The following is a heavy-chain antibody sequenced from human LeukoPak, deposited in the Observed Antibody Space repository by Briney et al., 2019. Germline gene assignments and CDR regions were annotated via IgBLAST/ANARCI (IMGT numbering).Heavy chain of an antibody. CDR2: IWYDGSNK. CDR1: GFTFSDYG. V-gene: IGHV3-33*01. CDR3: ARGVDYYENSGTIDY. Sequence: GKSLRLSCTASGFTFSDYGMHWVRQPPGKGLEWVAIIWYDGSNKKYEDSVKGRFTISRDNSKNTPYLQMNSLRAEDTAVYYCARGVDYYENSGTIDYWGQETLVTVSS. D-gene: IGHD3-22*01. J-gene: IGHJ4*02.